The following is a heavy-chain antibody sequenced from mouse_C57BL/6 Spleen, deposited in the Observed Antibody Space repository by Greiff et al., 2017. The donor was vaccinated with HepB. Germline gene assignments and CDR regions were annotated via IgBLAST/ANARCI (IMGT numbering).Heavy chain of an antibody. CDR3: TREAQATGGFDY. Sequence: EVKLMESGEGLVKPGGSLKLSCAASGFTFSSYAMSWVRQTPEKRLEWVAYISSGGDYIYYADTVKGRFTISRDNARNTLYLQMSSLKSEDTAMYYCTREAQATGGFDYWGQGTTLTVSS. CDR1: GFTFSSYA. D-gene: IGHD3-2*02. J-gene: IGHJ2*01. CDR2: ISSGGDYI. V-gene: IGHV5-9-1*02.